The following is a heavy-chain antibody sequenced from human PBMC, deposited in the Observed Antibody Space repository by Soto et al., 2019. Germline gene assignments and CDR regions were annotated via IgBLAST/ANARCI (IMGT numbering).Heavy chain of an antibody. CDR3: AREITRPRTYNVMTGIFDF. V-gene: IGHV3-7*01. D-gene: IGHD3-9*01. Sequence: GGSLRLSCAASGFSFSNYWMTWVRQAPGKGLEWVANIKQDGSQQYYGDSVKGRFTISRDNSRDSLYLQMSSLRDDDTAVYYCAREITRPRTYNVMTGIFDFWGQGPLVTVAS. J-gene: IGHJ4*02. CDR2: IKQDGSQQ. CDR1: GFSFSNYW.